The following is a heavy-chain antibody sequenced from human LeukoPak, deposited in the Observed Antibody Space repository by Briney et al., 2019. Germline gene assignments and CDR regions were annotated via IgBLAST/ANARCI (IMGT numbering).Heavy chain of an antibody. D-gene: IGHD3-22*01. CDR3: ARSGPHYYDSSGNAFDI. CDR2: INPSGGST. Sequence: ASVKVSCKASGGTFSSYAISWVRQAPGQGLEWMGIINPSGGSTSYAQKFQGRVTMTRDTSTSTVYMELSSLRSEDTAVYYCARSGPHYYDSSGNAFDIWGQGTMVTVSS. V-gene: IGHV1-46*01. J-gene: IGHJ3*02. CDR1: GGTFSSYA.